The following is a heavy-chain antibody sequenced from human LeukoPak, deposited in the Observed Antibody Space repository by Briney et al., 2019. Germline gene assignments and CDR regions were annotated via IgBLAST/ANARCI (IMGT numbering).Heavy chain of an antibody. V-gene: IGHV3-72*01. D-gene: IGHD3-22*01. CDR3: ARGGSSGYRAVDY. Sequence: GGSLRLSCAASGFTFSDHYMDWVRQAPGKGLEWVGRTRNRANSYTTEYAASVKGRFTISRDDSKNSLYLQMNSLRAEDTAVYYCARGGSSGYRAVDYWGQGTLVTVSS. CDR2: TRNRANSYTT. J-gene: IGHJ4*02. CDR1: GFTFSDHY.